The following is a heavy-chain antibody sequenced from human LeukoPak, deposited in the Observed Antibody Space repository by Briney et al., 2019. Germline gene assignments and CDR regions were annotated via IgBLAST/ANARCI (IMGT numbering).Heavy chain of an antibody. D-gene: IGHD3-9*01. CDR2: IGNSGDST. J-gene: IGHJ5*01. V-gene: IGHV3-23*01. CDR1: GFTFSDYV. CDR3: ARLPTGFPNWFDF. Sequence: GGSLRLSCAASGFTFSDYVMGWVRQAPGRGLEWVSSIGNSGDSTYYTDSVKGLFTISRDNSMSTLYLQMNSLRAEDTAIYYCARLPTGFPNWFDFWGQGTLVTVSS.